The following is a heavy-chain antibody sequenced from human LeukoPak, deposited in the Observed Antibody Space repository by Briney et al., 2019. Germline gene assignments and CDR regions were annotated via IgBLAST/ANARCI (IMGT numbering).Heavy chain of an antibody. CDR2: IYTSGST. D-gene: IGHD5-18*01. CDR3: ARDDERDERYSYGYYFDY. J-gene: IGHJ4*02. CDR1: GGSISSYY. V-gene: IGHV4-4*07. Sequence: PSGTLSLTCTVSGGSISSYYWSWTRQPAGKGLEWIGRIYTSGSTNYNPSLKSRVTMSVDTSKNQFSLKLSSVTAADTAVYYCARDDERDERYSYGYYFDYWGQGTLVTVSS.